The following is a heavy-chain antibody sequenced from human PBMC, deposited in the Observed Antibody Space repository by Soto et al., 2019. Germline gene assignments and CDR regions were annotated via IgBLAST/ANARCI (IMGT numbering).Heavy chain of an antibody. Sequence: QVQLVESGGGLVKPGGSLRLSCAASGFTFSDYYMSWIRQAPGKGLEWISHIGRSGDPIYYADSVKGRFSISRDDATNALYLKMSSLRVEDTAVYYCARPTRIVGATADYWGQGTLVTVSS. CDR2: IGRSGDPI. V-gene: IGHV3-11*01. CDR1: GFTFSDYY. D-gene: IGHD1-26*01. CDR3: ARPTRIVGATADY. J-gene: IGHJ4*02.